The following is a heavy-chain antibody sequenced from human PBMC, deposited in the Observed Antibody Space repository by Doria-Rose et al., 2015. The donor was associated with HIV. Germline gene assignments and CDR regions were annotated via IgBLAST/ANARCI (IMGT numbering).Heavy chain of an antibody. J-gene: IGHJ4*02. Sequence: QESGPVLVKPTETLTLTCTVSGVSLSSPGMGVSWIRQPPGRALEWLANIFSDDERSYTTSLKSRLTISRATSKSQVVIPMTDMHPVDTATYYCARIKSSRWYHKYYFDFWGQGTLVIVSA. V-gene: IGHV2-26*01. CDR2: IFSDDER. CDR3: ARIKSSRWYHKYYFDF. CDR1: GVSLSSPGMG. D-gene: IGHD6-13*01.